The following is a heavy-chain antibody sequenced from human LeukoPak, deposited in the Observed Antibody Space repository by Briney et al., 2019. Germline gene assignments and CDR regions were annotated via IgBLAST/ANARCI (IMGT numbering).Heavy chain of an antibody. CDR3: ARLGGDYDILTGYYNEPYFDP. CDR1: GGSISSYY. J-gene: IGHJ5*02. CDR2: IYNSGST. Sequence: SETLSLTCTVSGGSISSYYWSWIRQPPGKGLEWIGYIYNSGSTNYNPSLKSRVTISVDTSKNQFSLKLSSVTAADTAVYYCARLGGDYDILTGYYNEPYFDPWGQGTLDTVSS. V-gene: IGHV4-59*08. D-gene: IGHD3-9*01.